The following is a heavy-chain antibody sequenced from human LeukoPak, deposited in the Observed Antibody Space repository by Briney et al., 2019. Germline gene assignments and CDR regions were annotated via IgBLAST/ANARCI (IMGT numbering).Heavy chain of an antibody. CDR3: ARVPVGTTGYHEGSFDP. V-gene: IGHV4-34*01. D-gene: IGHD5-12*01. Sequence: SETLSLTCAVYGGSFSGYYWSWIRQPPGKGLEWIGEINHSGSTNYNPSLKSRVTISVDTSKNQFSLKLSSVTAADTAVYYCARVPVGTTGYHEGSFDPWGQGTLVTVSS. CDR1: GGSFSGYY. CDR2: INHSGST. J-gene: IGHJ5*02.